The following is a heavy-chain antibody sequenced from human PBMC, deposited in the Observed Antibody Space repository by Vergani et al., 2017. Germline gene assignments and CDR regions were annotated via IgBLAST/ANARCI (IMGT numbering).Heavy chain of an antibody. CDR1: GASMNTYY. CDR3: ARGAVWWLGQIDS. D-gene: IGHD2-21*01. CDR2: IYDSGDT. Sequence: QVQLQESGPGLVKPSETLSLTCSVSGASMNTYYWTWIRQPPGKGLEWIGYIYDSGDTKYNPSLKSRVTMSLDTSKNQFSLYLYSVTAADTAVYYCARGAVWWLGQIDSWGQGTLVTVSS. V-gene: IGHV4-59*01. J-gene: IGHJ4*02.